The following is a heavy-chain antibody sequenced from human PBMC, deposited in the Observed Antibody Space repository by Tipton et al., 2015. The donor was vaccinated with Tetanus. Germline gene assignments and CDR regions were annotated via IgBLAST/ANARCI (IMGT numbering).Heavy chain of an antibody. Sequence: TLSLTCAVYGGSFSGYYWSWIRQPPGKGLEWIGEINHSGSTNYNPSLKSRVTISVDTSKNQFSLKLNYVTAADTGVYYCARAEWLTLFDYWGQGTLVTVSS. V-gene: IGHV4-34*01. J-gene: IGHJ4*02. D-gene: IGHD3-3*01. CDR1: GGSFSGYY. CDR3: ARAEWLTLFDY. CDR2: INHSGST.